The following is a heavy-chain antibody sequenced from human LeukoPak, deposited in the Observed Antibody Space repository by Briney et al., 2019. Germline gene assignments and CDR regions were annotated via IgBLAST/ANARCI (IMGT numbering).Heavy chain of an antibody. D-gene: IGHD4-17*01. Sequence: GGSLRLSCVASGFTFSNYAVNWVRQAPGKGLEWVSTIRVNGDSTFYADSVKGRFTISRDNSKNTLYLQMNSLRVEDTAVYYCARDRSGDYYFDYWGQGTLVTVSS. V-gene: IGHV3-23*01. CDR1: GFTFSNYA. CDR2: IRVNGDST. J-gene: IGHJ4*02. CDR3: ARDRSGDYYFDY.